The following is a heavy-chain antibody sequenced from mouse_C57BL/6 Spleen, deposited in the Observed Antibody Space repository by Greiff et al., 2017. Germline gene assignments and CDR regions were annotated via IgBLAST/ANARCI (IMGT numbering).Heavy chain of an antibody. V-gene: IGHV1-72*01. CDR3: ARYGLYYNSSGPWYFDV. D-gene: IGHD1-1*01. J-gene: IGHJ1*03. Sequence: VQLQQPGAELVKPGASVTLSCKASGYTFTSYWMHWVKQRPGRGLEWIGRIDPNSGGTKDNEKFKSKATLTVDKPSSTAYMQLSSLTAEDSAVYYCARYGLYYNSSGPWYFDVWGTGTTVTVSS. CDR1: GYTFTSYW. CDR2: IDPNSGGT.